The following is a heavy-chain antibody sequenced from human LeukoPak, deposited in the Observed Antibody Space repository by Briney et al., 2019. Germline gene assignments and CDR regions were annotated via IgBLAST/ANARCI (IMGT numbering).Heavy chain of an antibody. CDR1: GFTFSSYS. V-gene: IGHV3-21*01. CDR3: ARSPRGYSFYFDY. CDR2: ISSSGSYI. J-gene: IGHJ4*02. Sequence: GGSLRLSCAASGFTFSSYSMNWVRQAPGKGLEWVSSISSSGSYIYYTDSVKGRFTISRDNAKNSLYLQMNSLRAEDTAVYYCARSPRGYSFYFDYWGQGTLVTVSS. D-gene: IGHD3-22*01.